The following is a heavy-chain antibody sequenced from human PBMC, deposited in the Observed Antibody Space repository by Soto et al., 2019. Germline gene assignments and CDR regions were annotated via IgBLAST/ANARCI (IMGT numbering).Heavy chain of an antibody. V-gene: IGHV5-51*01. D-gene: IGHD6-19*01. CDR2: IYPGDSDT. J-gene: IGHJ6*02. CDR1: GYSFTSYW. Sequence: GESLKISCNGSGYSFTSYWIGWVRQMPGKGLEWMGIIYPGDSDTRYSPSFQGQVTISADKSISTAYLQWSSLKASDTAMYYCARDSAVAGRHYYYYYGMDVWGQGTTVTVSS. CDR3: ARDSAVAGRHYYYYYGMDV.